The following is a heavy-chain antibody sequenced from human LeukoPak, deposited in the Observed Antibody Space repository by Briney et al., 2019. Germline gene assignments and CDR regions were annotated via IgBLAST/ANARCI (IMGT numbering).Heavy chain of an antibody. CDR1: GFTFSSYA. V-gene: IGHV3-23*01. J-gene: IGHJ3*02. CDR2: IRGSGRTT. CDR3: AKGLYSSSWYDAFDI. Sequence: PGGSLRLSCAASGFTFSSYAMYWVRQAPGKGLEWVSVIRGSGRTTYYADSVKGRFTISRDNSKNTLYLQMNSLRAEDTAVYYCAKGLYSSSWYDAFDIWGQGTMVTVSS. D-gene: IGHD6-13*01.